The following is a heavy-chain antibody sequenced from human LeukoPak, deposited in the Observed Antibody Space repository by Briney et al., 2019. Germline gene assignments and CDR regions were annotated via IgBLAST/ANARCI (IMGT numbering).Heavy chain of an antibody. J-gene: IGHJ4*02. D-gene: IGHD6-19*01. CDR2: ISSSSSYI. Sequence: GGSPRLSCAASGFTFSSHDMNWVRQAPGKGLEWVSSISSSSSYIYYADSVKGRFTISRDNSKNTLYLQMNSLRAEDTAVYYCAKEGSGWYGDMDYWGQGTLVTVSS. V-gene: IGHV3-21*04. CDR1: GFTFSSHD. CDR3: AKEGSGWYGDMDY.